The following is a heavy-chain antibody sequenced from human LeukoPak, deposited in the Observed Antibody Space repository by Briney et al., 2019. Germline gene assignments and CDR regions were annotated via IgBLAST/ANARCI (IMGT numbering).Heavy chain of an antibody. CDR1: GDSISSFY. D-gene: IGHD2-15*01. CDR3: ARRSGQAVFDY. CDR2: IYYSGST. J-gene: IGHJ4*02. Sequence: RPSETLSLTCTVSGDSISSFYWSWIRQPPGKGLEWIGYIYYSGSTNYNPSLKSRVTISVDTSKNQFSLKLSSVTAADTAVYYCARRSGQAVFDYWGQGTLVTVSS. V-gene: IGHV4-59*01.